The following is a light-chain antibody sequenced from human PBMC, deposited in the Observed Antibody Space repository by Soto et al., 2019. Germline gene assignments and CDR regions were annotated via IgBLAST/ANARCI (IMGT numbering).Light chain of an antibody. CDR3: SSYTGSSTRC. CDR1: SGDVGTYNY. J-gene: IGLJ1*01. Sequence: QSVLTQPASVSGSPGQSITISCTGTSGDVGTYNYVSWYQQHPGQDPKLIIFDVSNRPSGVSNRFSGSKSGNTASLTISGLQADDEADYYCSSYTGSSTRCFASGPKPTVL. CDR2: DVS. V-gene: IGLV2-14*03.